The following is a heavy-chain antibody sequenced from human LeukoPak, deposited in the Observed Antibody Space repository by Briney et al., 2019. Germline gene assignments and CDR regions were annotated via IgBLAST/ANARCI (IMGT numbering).Heavy chain of an antibody. J-gene: IGHJ5*02. CDR1: GFTFSTYG. CDR3: ARGGITMIRGAAGWFDP. V-gene: IGHV3-NL1*01. D-gene: IGHD3-10*01. CDR2: IHSGGST. Sequence: GGSLRLSCAASGFTFSTYGMHWVRQAPGKGLEWVSVIHSGGSTYYADSVKGRFTISRDNSKNTLYLQMNSLRAEDTAVYYCARGGITMIRGAAGWFDPWGQGTLVTVSS.